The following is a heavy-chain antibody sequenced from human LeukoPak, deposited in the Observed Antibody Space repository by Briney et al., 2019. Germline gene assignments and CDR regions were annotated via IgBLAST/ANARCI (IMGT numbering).Heavy chain of an antibody. CDR2: ISYDGSNK. V-gene: IGHV3-30*19. J-gene: IGHJ4*02. D-gene: IGHD6-19*01. CDR3: AREWYSSGWYGWGDLELRPLDY. Sequence: PGGSLRLSCAASGFIFSNYGMHWVRQAPGKGLEWVAVISYDGSNKYYADSVKGRFTISRDNSKNTLYLQMNSLRAEDTAVYYCAREWYSSGWYGWGDLELRPLDYWGQGTLVTVSS. CDR1: GFIFSNYG.